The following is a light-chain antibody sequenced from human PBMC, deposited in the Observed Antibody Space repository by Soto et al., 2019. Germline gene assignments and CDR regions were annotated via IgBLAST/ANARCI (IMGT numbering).Light chain of an antibody. J-gene: IGLJ2*01. CDR1: SSNIGSNT. CDR2: SND. V-gene: IGLV1-44*01. Sequence: QSVLTQPPSASGTPGQRVSFSCSGSSSNIGSNTVNWYQQLPGTAPKLLVYSNDQRPSGVPDRFSGSKSGTSASLAISGLHSEDEADYYCAAWDDSLDGVVFGGGTKLTAL. CDR3: AAWDDSLDGVV.